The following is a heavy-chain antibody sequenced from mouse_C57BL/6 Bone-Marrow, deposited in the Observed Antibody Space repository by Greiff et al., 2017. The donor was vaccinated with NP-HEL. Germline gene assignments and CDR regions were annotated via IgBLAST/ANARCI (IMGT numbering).Heavy chain of an antibody. D-gene: IGHD2-4*01. Sequence: EVMLVESGGGLVKPGGSLKLSCAASGFTFSSYAMSWVRQTPEKRLEWVATISDGGSYTYYPDNVKGRFTISRVNAKNNLYLQMSHLKSEDTAMYYCGRDEGYDYAWFAYWGQGTLVTVSA. CDR2: ISDGGSYT. CDR1: GFTFSSYA. CDR3: GRDEGYDYAWFAY. V-gene: IGHV5-4*01. J-gene: IGHJ3*01.